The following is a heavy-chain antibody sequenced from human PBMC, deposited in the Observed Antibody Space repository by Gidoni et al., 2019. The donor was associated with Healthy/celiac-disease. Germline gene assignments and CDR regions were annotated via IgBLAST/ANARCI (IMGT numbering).Heavy chain of an antibody. J-gene: IGHJ4*02. Sequence: EVQLVESGGGLVQPGGSLRLSCAASGFSFSSYSMNWVRQAPGKGLEWVSYISSSSSTIYCADSVKGRFTISRDNAKNSLYLQMNSLRVEDTAVYYCARVGYTYGYLNQGFDYWGQGTLVTVSS. V-gene: IGHV3-48*04. CDR3: ARVGYTYGYLNQGFDY. CDR1: GFSFSSYS. CDR2: ISSSSSTI. D-gene: IGHD5-18*01.